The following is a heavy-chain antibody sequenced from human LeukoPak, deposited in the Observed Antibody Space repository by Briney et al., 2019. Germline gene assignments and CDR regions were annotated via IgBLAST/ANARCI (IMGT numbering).Heavy chain of an antibody. CDR1: GYTFTSYG. D-gene: IGHD3-22*01. J-gene: IGHJ4*02. V-gene: IGHV1-18*01. Sequence: ASVKVSCKASGYTFTSYGISWVRQAPGQGLEWMGWISAYNGNTNYAQKLQGRVTMTTDTSTSTAYMELRSLRSDDTAVYYCARDRILYDSSDFDYWGQGTLVTVSS. CDR3: ARDRILYDSSDFDY. CDR2: ISAYNGNT.